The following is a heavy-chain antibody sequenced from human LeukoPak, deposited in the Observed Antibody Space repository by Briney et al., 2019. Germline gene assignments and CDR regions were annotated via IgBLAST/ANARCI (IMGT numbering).Heavy chain of an antibody. CDR3: ARGGSSVWGSYRWKGDAFDI. J-gene: IGHJ3*02. D-gene: IGHD3-16*02. CDR1: GGSISTYY. V-gene: IGHV4-34*01. Sequence: SETLSLTCTVSGGSISTYYWSWIRQPPGKGLEWIGEINHSGSTNYNPSLKSRVTISVDTSKNQFSLKLSSVTAADTAVYYCARGGSSVWGSYRWKGDAFDIWGQGTMVTVSS. CDR2: INHSGST.